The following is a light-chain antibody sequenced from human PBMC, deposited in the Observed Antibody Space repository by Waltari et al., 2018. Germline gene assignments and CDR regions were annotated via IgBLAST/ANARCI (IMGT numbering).Light chain of an antibody. J-gene: IGLJ1*01. Sequence: QSSLTQPRSVSGSPGESVTIPCTGTRTDDGDYNYVYWYQHHPGRAPRVILFDVAERPAGVLGRFSGSRSGNTASLTISGLQAEDDADYYCFSYAGSYSYVFGSGTKVTVL. CDR3: FSYAGSYSYV. V-gene: IGLV2-11*01. CDR1: RTDDGDYNY. CDR2: DVA.